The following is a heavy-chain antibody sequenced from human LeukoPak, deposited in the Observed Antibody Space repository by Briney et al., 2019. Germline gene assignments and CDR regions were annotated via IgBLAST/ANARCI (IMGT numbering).Heavy chain of an antibody. V-gene: IGHV3-23*01. CDR3: ARHAADSSGYRFEY. CDR2: ISGSGYST. D-gene: IGHD3-22*01. Sequence: GGSLRLSCAASGFTFSNYAMSWVRQAPGKGLEWVSTISGSGYSTQYADSVKGRFTVSRDQPKNTPNLEMNSLRAEDTAVYYCARHAADSSGYRFEYWGQGTLVTVSS. CDR1: GFTFSNYA. J-gene: IGHJ4*02.